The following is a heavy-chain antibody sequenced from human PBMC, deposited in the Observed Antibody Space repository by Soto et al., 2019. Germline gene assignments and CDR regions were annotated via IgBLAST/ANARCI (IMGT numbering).Heavy chain of an antibody. CDR2: IKSKTDGGTT. CDR1: GFTFSNAW. D-gene: IGHD3-3*01. J-gene: IGHJ4*02. CDR3: TTQEAITIFGVVIMRDY. Sequence: GGSLRLSCAASGFTFSNAWMNWVRQAPGKGLEWVGRIKSKTDGGTTDYAAPVKGRFTISRDDSKNTLYLQMNSLKTEDTAVYYCTTQEAITIFGVVIMRDYWGQGTLVTVSS. V-gene: IGHV3-15*07.